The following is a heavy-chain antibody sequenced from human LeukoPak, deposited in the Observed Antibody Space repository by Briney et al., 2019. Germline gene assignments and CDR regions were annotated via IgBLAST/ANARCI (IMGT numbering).Heavy chain of an antibody. CDR3: AREGPYDFWSGYLYY. CDR2: IYYSGST. J-gene: IGHJ4*02. V-gene: IGHV4-59*01. Sequence: SETLSLTCTVSGGSISSYYWSWIRQPPGKGLEWIGYIYYSGSTNYNPSLKSRVTISVDTSKNQFSLKLSSVTAADTAVYYCAREGPYDFWSGYLYYWGQGTLVTVSS. CDR1: GGSISSYY. D-gene: IGHD3-3*01.